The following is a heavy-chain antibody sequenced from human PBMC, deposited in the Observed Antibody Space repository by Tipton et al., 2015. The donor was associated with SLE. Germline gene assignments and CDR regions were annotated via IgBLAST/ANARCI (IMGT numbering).Heavy chain of an antibody. CDR1: GFSFSSYW. CDR2: IDSTGSST. J-gene: IGHJ1*01. D-gene: IGHD3-16*01. V-gene: IGHV3-74*03. Sequence: LRLSCAASGFSFSSYWMHWVRHAPGKGLVWVSEIDSTGSSTTYADSVRDRFTISRDNAKNTLFLQMDSLRVDDTAVYYCASLSAPSDYWGQGTLVTVSS. CDR3: ASLSAPSDY.